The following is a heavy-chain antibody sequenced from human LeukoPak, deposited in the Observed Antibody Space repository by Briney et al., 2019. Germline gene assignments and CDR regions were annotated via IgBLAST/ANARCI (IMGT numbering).Heavy chain of an antibody. D-gene: IGHD3-22*01. CDR2: IYYSGST. CDR3: ARGVSYYDSSGYYNEYFQH. Sequence: PSETLSLTCTVSGGSISNYYWSWIRQPPGKGLEWIGSIYYSGSTNYNPSLKSRVTISVDTCKNQFSLKLSSVTAADTAVYYCARGVSYYDSSGYYNEYFQHWGQGTLVTVSS. CDR1: GGSISNYY. J-gene: IGHJ1*01. V-gene: IGHV4-59*08.